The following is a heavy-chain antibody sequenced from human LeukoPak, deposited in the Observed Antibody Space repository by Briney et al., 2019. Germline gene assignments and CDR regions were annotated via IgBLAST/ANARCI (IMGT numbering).Heavy chain of an antibody. CDR3: AKGEWAYYYGSGSYSVY. J-gene: IGHJ4*02. CDR1: GFTFSSYG. D-gene: IGHD3-10*01. V-gene: IGHV3-30*02. Sequence: PGGSLRLSCAASGFTFSSYGMHWVRQAPGKGLEWVAFIRYDGSNKYYADSVKGRFTISRDNSKNTLYLQMTSLRTEDTAVYYCAKGEWAYYYGSGSYSVYWGQGTLVTVSS. CDR2: IRYDGSNK.